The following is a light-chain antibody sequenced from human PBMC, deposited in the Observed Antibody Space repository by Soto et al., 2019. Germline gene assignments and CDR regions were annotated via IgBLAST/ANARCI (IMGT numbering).Light chain of an antibody. Sequence: QSVLTQPASVSGSPGQSITISCTGTTIDVGSYSLVSWHQHHPGKAPQLMIYEASKRPSGVSNRFSGSKSGNTASLTISGLQAEDEADYYCYSYGGSYYVFGTGTKVTVL. CDR1: TIDVGSYSL. CDR3: YSYGGSYYV. CDR2: EAS. J-gene: IGLJ1*01. V-gene: IGLV2-23*01.